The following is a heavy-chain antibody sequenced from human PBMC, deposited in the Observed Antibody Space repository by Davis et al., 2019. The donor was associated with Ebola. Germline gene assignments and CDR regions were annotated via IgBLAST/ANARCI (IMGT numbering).Heavy chain of an antibody. CDR1: GFTFSRYA. D-gene: IGHD3-16*01. CDR2: ISSNGGST. Sequence: PAGSLRLSCSASGFTFSRYAMHWVRQAPGKGLEYVSAISSNGGSTYYADSVKGRFTISRDNSKNTLYLQMNSLRAEDTAVYYCARDQNGGDYCWGQGTLVTVSS. CDR3: ARDQNGGDYC. V-gene: IGHV3-64*04. J-gene: IGHJ4*02.